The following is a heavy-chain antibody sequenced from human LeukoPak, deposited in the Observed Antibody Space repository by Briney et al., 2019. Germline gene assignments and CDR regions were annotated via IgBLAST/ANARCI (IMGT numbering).Heavy chain of an antibody. CDR2: INHSGST. CDR3: ARGGYHGADLDY. Sequence: SETLSLTCSVSGTSISSSSHYWGWIRQPPGKGLEWIGEINHSGSTNYNPSLKSRVTISVDTSKNQFSLKLSSVTAADTAVYYCARGGYHGADLDYWGQGTLVTVSS. V-gene: IGHV4-39*07. J-gene: IGHJ4*02. D-gene: IGHD4-17*01. CDR1: GTSISSSSHY.